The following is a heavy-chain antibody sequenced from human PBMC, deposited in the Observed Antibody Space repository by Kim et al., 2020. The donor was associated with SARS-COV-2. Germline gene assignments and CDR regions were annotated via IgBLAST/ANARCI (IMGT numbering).Heavy chain of an antibody. CDR3: ARVRRSGYLIYYYMDV. J-gene: IGHJ6*03. Sequence: SETLSLTCAVYGGSFSGYYWSWIRQPPGKGLEWIGEINHSGSTNYNPSLKSRVTISVDTSKNQFSLKLSSVTAADTAVYYCARVRRSGYLIYYYMDVWGKRNTVTVSS. CDR2: INHSGST. V-gene: IGHV4-34*01. CDR1: GGSFSGYY. D-gene: IGHD3-3*01.